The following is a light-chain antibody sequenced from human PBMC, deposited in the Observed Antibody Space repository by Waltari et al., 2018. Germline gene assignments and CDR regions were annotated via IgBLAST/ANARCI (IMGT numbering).Light chain of an antibody. CDR2: EVS. V-gene: IGLV2-8*01. Sequence: QSALTQPPSASGSPGQSVTISCTGPSSDVGGYNYVSWYQQHPGKAPKFMIYEVSKRPSGVPDRFSGSKSGNTAFLTVSRLQAEDEADYYCSSYGGSNNLVFGGGTKLTVL. CDR1: SSDVGGYNY. J-gene: IGLJ2*01. CDR3: SSYGGSNNLV.